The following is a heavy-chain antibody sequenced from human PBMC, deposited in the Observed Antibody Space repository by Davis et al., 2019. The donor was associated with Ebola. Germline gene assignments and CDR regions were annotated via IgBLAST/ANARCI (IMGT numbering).Heavy chain of an antibody. D-gene: IGHD3-10*01. J-gene: IGHJ4*02. CDR3: AKDKSFGSGSFDY. Sequence: GESLKISCAASGFTFSSYSMNWVRQAPGKGLEWVSLITWDSAKTDYVDSVKGRFTISRDNSKNSLYLQMSSLRNEDTALYYCAKDKSFGSGSFDYWGQGTLVTVSS. CDR2: ITWDSAKT. CDR1: GFTFSSYS. V-gene: IGHV3-43*01.